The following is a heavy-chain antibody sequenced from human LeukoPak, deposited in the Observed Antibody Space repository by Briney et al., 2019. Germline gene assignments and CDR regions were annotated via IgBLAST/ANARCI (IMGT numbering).Heavy chain of an antibody. D-gene: IGHD1-26*01. J-gene: IGHJ6*03. CDR3: ARDPYSGNYGDYYYYYMDV. CDR2: ITSSSSYI. CDR1: GFTFTTNN. V-gene: IGHV3-21*06. Sequence: GRSQRLSCPASGFTFTTNNMNWARHAPGNGLEWISSITSSSSYIYYEDSVKGRFTISRDNAKNSLYLQMNSLSPDDTAVYFCARDPYSGNYGDYYYYYMDVWGKGTTVTISS.